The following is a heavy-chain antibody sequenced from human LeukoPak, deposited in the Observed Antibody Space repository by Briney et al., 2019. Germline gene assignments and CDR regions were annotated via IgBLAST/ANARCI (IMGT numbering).Heavy chain of an antibody. CDR2: ISSSGGST. V-gene: IGHV3-23*01. CDR3: AKQSSGYSQEDY. Sequence: GGSLRLSCAASGFTFSSYAMSWVRQAPGKGLEWVSVISSSGGSTYYADSVKGRFTISRDNSKNTLYLQMNSLRAEDTAVYYCAKQSSGYSQEDYWGQGTLVTVSS. CDR1: GFTFSSYA. J-gene: IGHJ4*02. D-gene: IGHD3-22*01.